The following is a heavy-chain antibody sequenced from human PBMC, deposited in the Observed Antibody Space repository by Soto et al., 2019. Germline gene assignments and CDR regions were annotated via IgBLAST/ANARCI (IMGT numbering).Heavy chain of an antibody. CDR2: INAGNGNT. J-gene: IGHJ3*02. D-gene: IGHD3-22*01. Sequence: ASVKVSCKASGYTFTSYAMHWVRQAPGQRLEWMGWINAGNGNTKYSQKFQGRVTITRDTSASTAYMELSSLRSEDTAVYYCATRQYDSSGYYHPDPFDIWGQGTMVTVSS. V-gene: IGHV1-3*01. CDR3: ATRQYDSSGYYHPDPFDI. CDR1: GYTFTSYA.